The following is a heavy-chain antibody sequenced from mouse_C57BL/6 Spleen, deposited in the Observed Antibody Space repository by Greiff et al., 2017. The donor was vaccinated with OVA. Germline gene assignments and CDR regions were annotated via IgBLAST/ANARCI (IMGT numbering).Heavy chain of an antibody. CDR1: GFTFSDYG. V-gene: IGHV5-17*01. CDR3: ARGGYYYGSSPYYYAMDY. J-gene: IGHJ4*01. D-gene: IGHD1-1*01. Sequence: EVQGVESGGGLVKPGGSLKLSCAASGFTFSDYGMHWVRQAPEKGLEWVAYISSGSSTIYYADTVKGRFTISRDNAKNTLFLQMTSLRSEDTAMYYCARGGYYYGSSPYYYAMDYWGQGTSVTVSS. CDR2: ISSGSSTI.